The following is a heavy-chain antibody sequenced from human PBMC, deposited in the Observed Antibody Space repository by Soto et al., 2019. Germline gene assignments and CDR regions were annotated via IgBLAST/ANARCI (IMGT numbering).Heavy chain of an antibody. CDR2: IYYSGST. CDR3: ARDIHYGDYSNWFDP. J-gene: IGHJ5*02. Sequence: SETLSLTCTVSGGSISSYYWSWIRQPPGKGLEWIGYIYYSGSTNYNPSLKSRVTISVDTSKNQFSLKLSSVTAADTAVYYCARDIHYGDYSNWFDPWGQGTLVTVS. CDR1: GGSISSYY. D-gene: IGHD4-17*01. V-gene: IGHV4-59*01.